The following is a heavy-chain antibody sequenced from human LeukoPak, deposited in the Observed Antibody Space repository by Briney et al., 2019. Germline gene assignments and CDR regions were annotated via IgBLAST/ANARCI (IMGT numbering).Heavy chain of an antibody. D-gene: IGHD5-12*01. CDR1: GFTFSSYE. CDR3: ASPQTSGYAFGY. J-gene: IGHJ4*02. CDR2: ISGSGRTI. Sequence: PGGSLRLSCAASGFTFSSYEMIWVRQAPGKGLECVSYISGSGRTIYYADSVKGRFTISRDNAKNSLYLQMYSLRAGDTAAYSCASPQTSGYAFGYWGQGTLVTVSS. V-gene: IGHV3-48*03.